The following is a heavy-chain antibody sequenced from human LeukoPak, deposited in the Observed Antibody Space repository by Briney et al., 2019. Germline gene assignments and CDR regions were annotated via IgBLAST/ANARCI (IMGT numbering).Heavy chain of an antibody. CDR2: ISPSGDIT. CDR1: GFIFSSHG. J-gene: IGHJ6*03. V-gene: IGHV3-23*01. CDR3: ARDPEFRAAAGIIGLRYYCYYYMDV. Sequence: GGSLRLSCAASGFIFSSHGMNWVRQAPGKGLEWVSGISPSGDITYYADSVKGRFTISRDNSKNTVYLQMNSLRAEDTAVYYCARDPEFRAAAGIIGLRYYCYYYMDVWGKGTTVTVSS. D-gene: IGHD6-13*01.